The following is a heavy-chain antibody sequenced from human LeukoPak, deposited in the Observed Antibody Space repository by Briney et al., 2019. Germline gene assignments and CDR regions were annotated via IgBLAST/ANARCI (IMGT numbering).Heavy chain of an antibody. Sequence: GGSLRLSCAASGFTFSSYWMSWVRQAPGKGLEWVANIKQDGGEKYYVDSVKGRFTISRDNAKNSLYLQMNSLRAEDTAVYYCAQGLEGFGGYCSGGSCYFSYWGQGTLVTVSS. CDR1: GFTFSSYW. CDR3: AQGLEGFGGYCSGGSCYFSY. J-gene: IGHJ4*02. V-gene: IGHV3-7*01. CDR2: IKQDGGEK. D-gene: IGHD2-15*01.